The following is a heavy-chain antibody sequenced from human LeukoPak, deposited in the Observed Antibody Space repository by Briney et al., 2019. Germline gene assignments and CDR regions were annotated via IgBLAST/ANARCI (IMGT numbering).Heavy chain of an antibody. D-gene: IGHD3-3*01. CDR2: FYYTGST. CDR1: GGSISGYY. Sequence: SETLSLTCTVSGGSISGYYWSWMRQPPGKGLEWIGYFYYTGSTNYNPSLKSRLTVSVDTSKNQFSLKLSSVTAADTAVYYCASSRETILDLWGQGTLVTVSS. V-gene: IGHV4-59*01. CDR3: ASSRETILDL. J-gene: IGHJ5*02.